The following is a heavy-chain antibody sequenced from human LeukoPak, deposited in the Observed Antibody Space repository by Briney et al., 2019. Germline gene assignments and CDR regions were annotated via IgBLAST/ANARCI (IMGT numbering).Heavy chain of an antibody. CDR1: GYTFTSYY. V-gene: IGHV1-46*01. CDR2: INPSGGST. D-gene: IGHD3-22*01. J-gene: IGHJ3*02. Sequence: ASVKVSCKASGYTFTSYYMHWVRQAPGQGLEWMGIINPSGGSTSYAQKFQGRVTMTRDTSTSTVYKELSSLRSEDTAVYYCARDRVTMIVVPRDAFDIWGQGTMVTVSS. CDR3: ARDRVTMIVVPRDAFDI.